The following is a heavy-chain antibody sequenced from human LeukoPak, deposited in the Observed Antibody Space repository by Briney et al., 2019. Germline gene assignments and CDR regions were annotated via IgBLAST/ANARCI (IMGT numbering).Heavy chain of an antibody. V-gene: IGHV1-18*01. CDR1: GYTFSTYG. CDR3: ARVLRYSSSSEYAFVI. D-gene: IGHD6-6*01. Sequence: ASVNLSPKASGYTFSTYGLNWVRQAPGHGLEWLGWISPYNGDTNYAQSLQGRVTMTRDTSTSTASMELRSLRSDDTAVYYCARVLRYSSSSEYAFVIWGQGTMDTVSS. CDR2: ISPYNGDT. J-gene: IGHJ3*02.